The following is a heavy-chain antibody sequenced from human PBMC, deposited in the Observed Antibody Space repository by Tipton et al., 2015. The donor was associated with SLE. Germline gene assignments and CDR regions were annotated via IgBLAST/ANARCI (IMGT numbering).Heavy chain of an antibody. D-gene: IGHD3-22*01. Sequence: TLSLTCAVYGGSFSGYYWGWIRQPPGKGLEWIGEINHSGSTNYNPSLKSRVTISVDTSKNQFSLKLSSVTAADTAVYYCARGLTMIVVVTLDYWGQGTLVTVSS. CDR2: INHSGST. CDR3: ARGLTMIVVVTLDY. CDR1: GGSFSGYY. V-gene: IGHV4-34*01. J-gene: IGHJ4*02.